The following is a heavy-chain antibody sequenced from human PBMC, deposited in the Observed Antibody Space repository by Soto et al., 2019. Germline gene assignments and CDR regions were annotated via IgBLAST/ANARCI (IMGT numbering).Heavy chain of an antibody. Sequence: GGSLRLSCAASGFTFDDYAMHWVRQAPGKGLEWVSGISWNSGSIGYADSVKGRLPISRDNAKKSLYLQMNSLRAEDRALYYCAKLGGRGTNAFDIWGQGTMVTVSS. CDR2: ISWNSGSI. V-gene: IGHV3-9*01. CDR3: AKLGGRGTNAFDI. J-gene: IGHJ3*02. D-gene: IGHD1-26*01. CDR1: GFTFDDYA.